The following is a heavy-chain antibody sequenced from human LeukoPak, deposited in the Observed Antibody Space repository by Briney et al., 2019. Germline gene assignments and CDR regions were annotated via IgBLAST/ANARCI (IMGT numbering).Heavy chain of an antibody. J-gene: IGHJ4*02. CDR1: GGSISSSSYY. D-gene: IGHD5-24*01. V-gene: IGHV4-39*07. CDR2: MYSSGST. Sequence: PSETLSLTCTVSGGSISSSSYYWGWIRQPPGKGLEWIGSMYSSGSTYYNPSLKSRVTISVDTSKNQFSLKLSSVTAADTAVYYCARGPRDGYPALSYFDYWGQGTLVTVSS. CDR3: ARGPRDGYPALSYFDY.